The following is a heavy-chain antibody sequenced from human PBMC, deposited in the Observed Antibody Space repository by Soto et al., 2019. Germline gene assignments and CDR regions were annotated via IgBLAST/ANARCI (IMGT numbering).Heavy chain of an antibody. CDR2: INAGNGNT. CDR1: GYTFTSYA. CDR3: ARVAYYDILTGYSGLNWFDP. V-gene: IGHV1-3*01. D-gene: IGHD3-9*01. J-gene: IGHJ5*02. Sequence: ASVKVSCKASGYTFTSYAMHWVRQAPGQRLEWMGWINAGNGNTKYSQKFQGRVTITRDTSASTAYMELSSLRSEDTAVYYCARVAYYDILTGYSGLNWFDPWGQGTLVTVS.